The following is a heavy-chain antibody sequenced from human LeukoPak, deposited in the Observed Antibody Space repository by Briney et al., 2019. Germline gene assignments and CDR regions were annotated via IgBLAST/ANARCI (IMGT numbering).Heavy chain of an antibody. V-gene: IGHV3-48*02. J-gene: IGHJ4*02. CDR3: ARVIRRFGEFSSDY. CDR1: EFTFSNYS. Sequence: GGSLRLSCVVSEFTFSNYSMNWVRQAPGKGLEWVSYISSRSSSIYYLDSVKGRFTISRDNAKNSLYLQMNSLRDEDTAVYYCARVIRRFGEFSSDYWGQGTLVTVSS. CDR2: ISSRSSSI. D-gene: IGHD3-10*01.